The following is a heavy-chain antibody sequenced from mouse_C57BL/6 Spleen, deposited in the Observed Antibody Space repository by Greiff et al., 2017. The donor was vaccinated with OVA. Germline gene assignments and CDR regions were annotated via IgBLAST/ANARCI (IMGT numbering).Heavy chain of an antibody. CDR3: ARRGDGYDY. CDR2: IYPGDGDT. J-gene: IGHJ2*01. Sequence: QVQLQHSGPELVKPGASVKISCKASGYAFSSSWMNWVKQRPGKGLEWIGRIYPGDGDTNYNGKFKGKATLTADKSSSTAYMQLSSLTSEDSAVYFCARRGDGYDYWGQGTTLTVSS. V-gene: IGHV1-82*01. D-gene: IGHD2-3*01. CDR1: GYAFSSSW.